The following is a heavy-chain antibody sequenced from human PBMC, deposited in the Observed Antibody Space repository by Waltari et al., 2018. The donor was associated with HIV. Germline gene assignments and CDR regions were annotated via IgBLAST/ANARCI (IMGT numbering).Heavy chain of an antibody. Sequence: LLESGGNLVQPGGSLTLSCAASGFTFSSYALAWVRQPPGKGLVVVSAICGRGVDSRFVDSVKGRFTISRDASTVYLSRNRVTAEDTAVYYCAKVGLSGRWLLRRPFYFDYWGHGILVTVSS. CDR2: ICGRGVDS. D-gene: IGHD3-10*01. J-gene: IGHJ4*01. CDR3: AKVGLSGRWLLRRPFYFDY. V-gene: IGHV3-23*01. CDR1: GFTFSSYA.